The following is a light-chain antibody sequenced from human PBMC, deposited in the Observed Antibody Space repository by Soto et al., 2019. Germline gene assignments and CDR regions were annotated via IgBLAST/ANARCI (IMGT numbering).Light chain of an antibody. CDR2: AAS. CDR3: QQSYSTPA. J-gene: IGKJ2*01. CDR1: QSISSS. Sequence: DIQMTQSPSSLSASVGDRVTITCRASQSISSSLNWYQQKPGKAPKLLIYAASSLQSGVPSRFSGSGSGTDFTLTISSLQPEDVATYYCQQSYSTPACGQGTKLEIK. V-gene: IGKV1-39*01.